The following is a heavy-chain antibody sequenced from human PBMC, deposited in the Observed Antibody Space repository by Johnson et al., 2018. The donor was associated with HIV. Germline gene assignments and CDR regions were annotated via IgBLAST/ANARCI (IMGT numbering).Heavy chain of an antibody. D-gene: IGHD4-11*01. J-gene: IGHJ3*02. CDR3: ARAGYSNYDRAFDI. CDR2: ISYDGSNK. Sequence: QVQLVESGGGVVQPGRSLRLSCAASGFTFSNAWMSWVRQAPGKGLEWVAVISYDGSNKYYADSVKGRFSISRDNAKNSLYLQMNSLRAEDTALYYCARAGYSNYDRAFDIGGQGTMVTVSS. V-gene: IGHV3-30-3*01. CDR1: GFTFSNAW.